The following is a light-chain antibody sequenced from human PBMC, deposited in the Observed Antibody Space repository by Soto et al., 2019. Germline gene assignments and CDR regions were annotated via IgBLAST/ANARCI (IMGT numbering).Light chain of an antibody. CDR1: QSVSSW. CDR2: DAS. CDR3: QHYNTYSPGT. V-gene: IGKV1-5*01. Sequence: DIQMTQTPATLSAFAGDRVTVTCRASQSVSSWVAWYQEKPGRGPKLLIYDASTWQSGVPSRFIGSGSGTEFTLTITSLQPDEFATYYCQHYNTYSPGTFGQGTRVEVK. J-gene: IGKJ1*01.